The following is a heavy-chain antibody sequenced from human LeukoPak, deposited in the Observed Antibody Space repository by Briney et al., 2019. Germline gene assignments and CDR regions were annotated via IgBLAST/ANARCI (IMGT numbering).Heavy chain of an antibody. Sequence: SETLSLTCTVSGGSISSSSYYWGWIRQPPGKGLEWIGSIYHSGSTYYNPSLKNRVTISVDTSKNQFSLKLSSVTAADTAVYYCARDSNRAYDILTGSENGPDWYFDLWGRGTLVTVSS. D-gene: IGHD3-9*01. V-gene: IGHV4-39*07. CDR1: GGSISSSSYY. CDR2: IYHSGST. J-gene: IGHJ2*01. CDR3: ARDSNRAYDILTGSENGPDWYFDL.